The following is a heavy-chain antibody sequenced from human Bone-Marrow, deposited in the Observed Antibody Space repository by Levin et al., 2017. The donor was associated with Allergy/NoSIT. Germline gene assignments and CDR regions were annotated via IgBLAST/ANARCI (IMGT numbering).Heavy chain of an antibody. V-gene: IGHV5-10-1*01. CDR1: GYSFSNYW. Sequence: KVSCKASGYSFSNYWISWVRQMPGKGLEWMGRVEPSDSQSKYSPPFQGHVTISDDKSISTAFLQWSSLKASDTAMYYCARGSWNHAFDIWGQGTMVTVSS. J-gene: IGHJ3*02. CDR2: VEPSDSQS. D-gene: IGHD1-1*01. CDR3: ARGSWNHAFDI.